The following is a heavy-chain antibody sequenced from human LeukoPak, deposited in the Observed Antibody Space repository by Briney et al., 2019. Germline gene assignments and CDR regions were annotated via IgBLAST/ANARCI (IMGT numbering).Heavy chain of an antibody. CDR2: IIPILGIA. Sequence: SVKVSCKASGGTFSSYAISWVRQAPGQGLEWMGRIIPILGIANYAQKFQGRVMITADKSTSTAYMELSSLRSEDTAVYYCARDLVYVWGSYRPNRFDYWGQGTLVTVSS. CDR1: GGTFSSYA. D-gene: IGHD3-16*02. V-gene: IGHV1-69*04. J-gene: IGHJ4*02. CDR3: ARDLVYVWGSYRPNRFDY.